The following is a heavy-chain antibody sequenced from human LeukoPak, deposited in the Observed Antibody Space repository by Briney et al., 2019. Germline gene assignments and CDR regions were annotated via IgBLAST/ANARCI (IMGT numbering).Heavy chain of an antibody. V-gene: IGHV4-4*07. CDR1: GGSISRYY. D-gene: IGHD3-3*01. J-gene: IGHJ4*02. CDR3: ARVGTDFWSGYTPYFDY. Sequence: PSETLSLTCTVSGGSISRYYWSWIRQPAGKGLEWIGRIYTSGSTNYNPSLTSRVTMSVDTSKNQLSLKLSSVTAADTAVYYCARVGTDFWSGYTPYFDYWGQGTLVTVSS. CDR2: IYTSGST.